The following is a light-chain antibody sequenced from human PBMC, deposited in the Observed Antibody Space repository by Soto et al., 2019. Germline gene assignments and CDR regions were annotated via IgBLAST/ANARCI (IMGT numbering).Light chain of an antibody. CDR3: QQYGSSPPGT. CDR1: QSVSTSY. V-gene: IGKV3-20*01. Sequence: EIVLTQSPGTLSLSPGERATLSCRASQSVSTSYLAWYQQKHGQATRLLIYGSSSRATGIADRFSGSGSGTDLTLTISRLEPEDFAVYYCQQYGSSPPGTFGQGATVE. CDR2: GSS. J-gene: IGKJ1*01.